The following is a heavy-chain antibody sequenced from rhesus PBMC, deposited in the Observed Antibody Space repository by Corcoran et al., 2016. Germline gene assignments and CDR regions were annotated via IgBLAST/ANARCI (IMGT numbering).Heavy chain of an antibody. CDR2: IYWNDDK. J-gene: IGHJ4*01. Sequence: QVTLKESGPALVKPTQTLTLTCTFSGFSLTTSGMGVGWIRQPPVKALKWLALIYWNDDKRYDTSMKSRLTISKDPSKNQVVLTKTNWDPVATATYSGARGGVGAAADFDYWGQGVLVTVSS. CDR1: GFSLTTSGMG. V-gene: IGHV2-174*01. CDR3: ARGGVGAAADFDY. D-gene: IGHD6-43*01.